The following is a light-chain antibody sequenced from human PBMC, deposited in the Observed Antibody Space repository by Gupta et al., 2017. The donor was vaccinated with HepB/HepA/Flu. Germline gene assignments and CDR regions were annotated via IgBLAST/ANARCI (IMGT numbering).Light chain of an antibody. CDR2: GKN. Sequence: SSALTQDPAVSVALGQTVRITCQGDILRSYFASWYQQKPGQAPVVVIYGKNNRPSGIPDRFSGSGSGNIASLTITGAQAEDEADYYCNSRDNSGNHQFFGPGTKVTVL. V-gene: IGLV3-19*01. CDR1: ILRSYF. CDR3: NSRDNSGNHQF. J-gene: IGLJ1*01.